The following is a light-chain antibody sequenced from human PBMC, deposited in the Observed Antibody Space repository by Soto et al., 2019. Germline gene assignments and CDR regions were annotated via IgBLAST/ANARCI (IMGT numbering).Light chain of an antibody. CDR1: QGFAGW. V-gene: IGKV1-5*01. CDR2: EAS. Sequence: DTQMTQSPSTLSAYIGDIVTITCRASQGFAGWFAWYQQRPGKAPKLLISEASILQAGVPSRFSGSRSGTDFTLTSSSLQPDDFGTYYCQQYDVYPWTFGQGTKVEIK. J-gene: IGKJ1*01. CDR3: QQYDVYPWT.